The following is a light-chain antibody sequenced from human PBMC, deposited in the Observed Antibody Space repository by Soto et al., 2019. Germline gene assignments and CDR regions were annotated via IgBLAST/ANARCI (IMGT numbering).Light chain of an antibody. CDR3: QQYGRSPVS. J-gene: IGKJ5*01. Sequence: IVLTQSPGTLSVSPGGRAILSCRASQSLLNNYLAWYHQKPGQAPRLLFIGASIRSNGVPDRFSGSGHGTDFTLTINRVEPEDVGVYCCQQYGRSPVSFGPGTRLEIK. CDR2: GAS. V-gene: IGKV3-20*01. CDR1: QSLLNNY.